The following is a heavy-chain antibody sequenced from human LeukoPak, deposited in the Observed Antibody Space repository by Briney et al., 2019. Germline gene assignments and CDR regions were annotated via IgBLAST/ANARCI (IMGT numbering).Heavy chain of an antibody. CDR1: GFSFTNAW. CDR3: TTDLGITLIRGVIVY. J-gene: IGHJ4*02. D-gene: IGHD3-10*01. V-gene: IGHV3-15*01. CDR2: IKSRADGETR. Sequence: PGGSLRLSCGASGFSFTNAWMTWVRQAPGKGLEWVGRIKSRADGETRDYAALMKGRFTMSRDDSKATLDLQMNFLEAEDTAVYYCTTDLGITLIRGVIVYWGQGTLVTVTS.